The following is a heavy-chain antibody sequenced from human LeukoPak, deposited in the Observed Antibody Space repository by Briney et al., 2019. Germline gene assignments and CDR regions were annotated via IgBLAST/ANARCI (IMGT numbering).Heavy chain of an antibody. CDR3: ARERDWNDGAFDI. CDR2: ISSSSSTI. J-gene: IGHJ3*02. V-gene: IGHV3-48*04. CDR1: GFTFSSYS. Sequence: GGSLRLSCAASGFTFSSYSMNWVREAPGKGLEWVSYISSSSSTIYYADSVKGRFTISRDNAKNSLYLQMNSLRAEDTAVYYCARERDWNDGAFDIWGQGTMVTVSS. D-gene: IGHD1-1*01.